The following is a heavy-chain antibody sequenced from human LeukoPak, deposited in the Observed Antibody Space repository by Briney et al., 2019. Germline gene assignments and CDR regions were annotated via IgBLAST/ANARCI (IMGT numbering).Heavy chain of an antibody. V-gene: IGHV5-51*01. J-gene: IGHJ4*02. Sequence: KVSCKASGGTFSSYTISWVRQAPGQGLEWMGIIYPGDSDTRYSPSFQGQVTISADKSISTAYLQWSSLTASDTAMYYCARPRGVRYFDPFDYRGQGILVTVSS. CDR3: ARPRGVRYFDPFDY. D-gene: IGHD3-9*01. CDR2: IYPGDSDT. CDR1: GGTFSSYT.